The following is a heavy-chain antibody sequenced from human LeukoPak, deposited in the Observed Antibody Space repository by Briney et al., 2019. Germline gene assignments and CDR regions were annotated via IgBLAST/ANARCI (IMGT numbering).Heavy chain of an antibody. CDR2: IKSKTDGGTT. V-gene: IGHV3-15*01. D-gene: IGHD2-2*01. Sequence: GGSLRLSCAASGFTFSNAWMSWVRQAPGKGLEWVGRIKSKTDGGTTDYAAPVKGRFTISRDDSKNTLYLQMNSLKTEDTAVYYCTTDPPVVPAAIGENWFDPWGQGTLVTVSS. CDR1: GFTFSNAW. CDR3: TTDPPVVPAAIGENWFDP. J-gene: IGHJ5*02.